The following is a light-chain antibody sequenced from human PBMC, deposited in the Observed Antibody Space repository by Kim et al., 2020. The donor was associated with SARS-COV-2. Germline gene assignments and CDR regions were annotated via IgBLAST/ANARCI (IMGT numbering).Light chain of an antibody. CDR1: EGVRNN. CDR3: QQYNIWPPSLT. CDR2: GAF. V-gene: IGKV3-15*01. Sequence: PGERAPFSGRASEGVRNNLAWYQQKPGQAPRLLIYGAFTRAAGIPVRFSGSGSGTEFSLTISSLQPEDIGIYYCQQYNIWPPSLTFGGGTKVDIK. J-gene: IGKJ4*01.